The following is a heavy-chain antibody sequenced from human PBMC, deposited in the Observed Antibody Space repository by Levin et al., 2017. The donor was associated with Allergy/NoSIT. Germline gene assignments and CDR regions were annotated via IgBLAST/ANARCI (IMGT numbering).Heavy chain of an antibody. CDR3: SRANREDGMDV. D-gene: IGHD4/OR15-4a*01. Sequence: GGSLRLSCAASGFTFSSYDMHWVRQAPGKGLEWVSVFDTAGDTYYAGSVKGRFTISRENAKNSFYLQMSSLRAGDTAVYYCSRANREDGMDVWGQGTTVTVSS. CDR1: GFTFSSYD. V-gene: IGHV3-13*01. J-gene: IGHJ6*02. CDR2: FDTAGDT.